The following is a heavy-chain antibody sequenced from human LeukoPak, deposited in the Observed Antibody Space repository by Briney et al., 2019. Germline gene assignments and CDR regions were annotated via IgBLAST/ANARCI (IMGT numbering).Heavy chain of an antibody. CDR2: ISYDGSNK. Sequence: GGSLRLSCAASGFTFSSYAMHWVRQAPGKGLEWVAVISYDGSNKYYVDSVKGRFTISRDNSKNTLYLQMNNLRAEDTAVYYCARLLGSYFDYWGQGTLVTVSS. D-gene: IGHD7-27*01. V-gene: IGHV3-30-3*01. CDR1: GFTFSSYA. J-gene: IGHJ4*02. CDR3: ARLLGSYFDY.